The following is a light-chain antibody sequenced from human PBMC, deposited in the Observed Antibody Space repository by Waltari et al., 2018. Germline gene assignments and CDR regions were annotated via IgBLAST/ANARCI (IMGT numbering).Light chain of an antibody. CDR3: QQYYRYPPN. V-gene: IGKV1-8*01. CDR1: QGISSY. CDR2: AAS. Sequence: AIRMTQSPSSFSASTGDRVTITCRASQGISSYLAWYQQKPGKAPKLLIYAASTLQSGVPSRFSGSGSGTDFTLTISCLQSEDFATYYCQQYYRYPPNFGPGTKVDIK. J-gene: IGKJ3*01.